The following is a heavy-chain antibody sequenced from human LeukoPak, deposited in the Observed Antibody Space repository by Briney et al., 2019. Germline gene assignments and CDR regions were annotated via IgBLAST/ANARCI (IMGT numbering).Heavy chain of an antibody. CDR1: GRSVSSDDYC. V-gene: IGHV4-61*08. D-gene: IGHD2-21*01. CDR2: IYYSGST. Sequence: SETLTLACSVFGRSVSSDDYCWDWIRHPPVKGLEWVGYIYYSGSTNYNPSLKSRLSISVDRSKNQFSLKLKSVTAADTAVYYCARDNSALDYWGPGTLVTVSS. CDR3: ARDNSALDY. J-gene: IGHJ4*02.